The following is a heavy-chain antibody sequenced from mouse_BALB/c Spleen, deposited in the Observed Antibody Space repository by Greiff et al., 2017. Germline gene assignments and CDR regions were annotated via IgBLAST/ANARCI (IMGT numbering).Heavy chain of an antibody. CDR1: GYTFTSYW. Sequence: QVQLKESGAELAKPGASVKMSCKASGYTFTSYWMHWVKQRPGQGLEWIGYINPSTGYTEYNQKFKDKATLTADKSSSTAYMQLSSLTSEDSAVYYCARKDKGGFAYWGQGTLVTVSA. CDR3: ARKDKGGFAY. V-gene: IGHV1-7*01. CDR2: INPSTGYT. J-gene: IGHJ3*01.